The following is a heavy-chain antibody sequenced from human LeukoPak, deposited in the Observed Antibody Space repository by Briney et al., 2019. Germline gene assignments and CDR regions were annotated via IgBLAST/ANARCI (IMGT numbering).Heavy chain of an antibody. D-gene: IGHD3-22*01. CDR1: GGSLSNYF. CDR3: ARVYYDSSGYYFDY. Sequence: PSETLSLTCTVSGGSLSNYFWSWIRQAPGKGLKYIGFIYYSGNTNYNPSFKSRVTISVDTSKKQFSLKLSSVTAADTAVYYCARVYYDSSGYYFDYWGQGTLVTVSS. J-gene: IGHJ4*02. CDR2: IYYSGNT. V-gene: IGHV4-59*01.